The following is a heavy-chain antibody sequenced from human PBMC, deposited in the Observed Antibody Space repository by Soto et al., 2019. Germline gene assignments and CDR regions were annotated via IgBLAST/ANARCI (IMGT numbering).Heavy chain of an antibody. J-gene: IGHJ4*02. V-gene: IGHV3-23*01. CDR2: ITGSGLTI. Sequence: GSLRLSCEASGFTFSKYAMIWVRQAPGKGQEWVSGITGSGLTIEHSASVKGRFTISRDNSKNTVYLQMNSLRAEDTAIYYCAKDDVSGDGLWLVSDWGQGTLVTVSS. CDR1: GFTFSKYA. CDR3: AKDDVSGDGLWLVSD. D-gene: IGHD2-21*02.